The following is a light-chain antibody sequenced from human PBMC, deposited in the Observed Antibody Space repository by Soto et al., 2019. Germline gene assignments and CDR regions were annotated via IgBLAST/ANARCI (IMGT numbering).Light chain of an antibody. CDR3: AAWDDSLNVVL. Sequence: QSVLTQPPSVSEAPRQRVTISCSGSRSNIGKNDVNWYQQLPGKAPKLLIYYDNLLPPGVSDRFSGSKSGTSASLAISGLQSEDEAAYYCAAWDDSLNVVLFGGGTKLTVL. J-gene: IGLJ2*01. CDR2: YDN. CDR1: RSNIGKND. V-gene: IGLV1-36*01.